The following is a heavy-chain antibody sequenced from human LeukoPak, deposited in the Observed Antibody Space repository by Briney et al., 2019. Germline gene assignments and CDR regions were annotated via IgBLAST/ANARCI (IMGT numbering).Heavy chain of an antibody. CDR3: KKDQSMAAYGDYGEDFFDY. Sequence: TGGSLRLSCAASGFTVSSNEMGWVRQAPGKGLEWVSSISGGSTYYADSRKGRFTISRDNSKNTLHLQMNSLRAEDTAVYYCKKDQSMAAYGDYGEDFFDYWGQGTLVTVSS. V-gene: IGHV3-38-3*01. J-gene: IGHJ4*02. D-gene: IGHD4-17*01. CDR1: GFTVSSNE. CDR2: ISGGST.